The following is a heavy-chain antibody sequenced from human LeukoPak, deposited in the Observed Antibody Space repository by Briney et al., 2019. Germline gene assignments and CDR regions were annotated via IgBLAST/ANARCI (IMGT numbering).Heavy chain of an antibody. CDR3: ARALHDYGDYGASYYYYYMDV. CDR1: GYTFTSYA. CDR2: INTNTGNP. J-gene: IGHJ6*03. D-gene: IGHD4-17*01. Sequence: VASVKVSCKASGYTFTSYAMNWVRQAPGQGLEWMGWINTNTGNPTYAQGFTGRFVFSLDTSVSTAYLQISSLKAEDTAVYYCARALHDYGDYGASYYYYYMDVWGKGTTVTVSS. V-gene: IGHV7-4-1*02.